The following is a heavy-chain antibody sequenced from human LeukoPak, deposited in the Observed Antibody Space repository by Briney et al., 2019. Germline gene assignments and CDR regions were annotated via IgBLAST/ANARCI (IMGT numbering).Heavy chain of an antibody. J-gene: IGHJ4*02. CDR3: ARAKNYYGSGSYSGFDY. CDR2: ISSSSSYI. CDR1: GFTFSSYA. D-gene: IGHD3-10*01. Sequence: GGSLRLSCAASGFTFSSYAMHWVRQAPGKGLEWVSSISSSSSYIYYADSVKGRFTISRDNAKNSLYLQMNSLRAEDTAVYYCARAKNYYGSGSYSGFDYWGQGTLVTVSS. V-gene: IGHV3-21*01.